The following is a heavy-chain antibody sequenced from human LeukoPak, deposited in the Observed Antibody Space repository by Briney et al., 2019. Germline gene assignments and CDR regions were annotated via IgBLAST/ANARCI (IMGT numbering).Heavy chain of an antibody. CDR2: IYYSGSS. J-gene: IGHJ4*02. CDR3: ARLSYSNYVDY. D-gene: IGHD4-11*01. V-gene: IGHV4-59*08. Sequence: SETLSLTCTVSGGSISTYYWSWIRQPPGKGLEWIGYIYYSGSSKYNPSLKSRVTISVDTSKNQFSLKLSSVTAADTAVYSCARLSYSNYVDYWGQGTLVTVSS. CDR1: GGSISTYY.